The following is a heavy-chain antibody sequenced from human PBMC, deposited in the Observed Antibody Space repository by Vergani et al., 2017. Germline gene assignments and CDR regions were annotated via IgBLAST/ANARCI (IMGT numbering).Heavy chain of an antibody. CDR1: GYSFTSYW. Sequence: EVQLVQSGAEVKKPGESLKISCKGSGYSFTSYWIGWVRQMPGKGLEWMGIIYPVDSDTTYSPSFQGQVTISADKSISTAYLQWSSLKASDTAIYYCARKLNYDFWSGYTYYYAMDVWGQGTTVTVSS. V-gene: IGHV5-51*01. D-gene: IGHD3-3*01. J-gene: IGHJ6*02. CDR2: IYPVDSDT. CDR3: ARKLNYDFWSGYTYYYAMDV.